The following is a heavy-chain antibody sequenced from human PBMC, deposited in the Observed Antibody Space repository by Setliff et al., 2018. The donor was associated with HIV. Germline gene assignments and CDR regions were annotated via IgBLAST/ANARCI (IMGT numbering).Heavy chain of an antibody. CDR3: ATYLSDNYLDGAFDI. Sequence: SETLSLTCTVSGASVSTTGYYWGWLRQSPGKGLQWIGTTFYSGSTYYNPSLKSRVTISLDTSNNDSSLTLTSVTAADTALYFCATYLSDNYLDGAFDIWGRGTVVTVSS. CDR1: GASVSTTGYY. D-gene: IGHD3-3*01. J-gene: IGHJ3*02. V-gene: IGHV4-39*02. CDR2: TFYSGST.